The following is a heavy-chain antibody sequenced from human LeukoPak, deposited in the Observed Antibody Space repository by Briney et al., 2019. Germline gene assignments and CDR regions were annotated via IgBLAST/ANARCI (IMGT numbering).Heavy chain of an antibody. J-gene: IGHJ4*02. D-gene: IGHD3-3*01. V-gene: IGHV3-23*01. CDR3: AKIWSMVYYFDY. Sequence: GGSLRLSCAASGFTFSSYAMSWVRQAPGKGLEWVSVISGSGGSTYYADSVKGRFTISRDNSKNTLYLQMNSLRAEDTAVYYCAKIWSMVYYFDYWGQGTLVTVSS. CDR2: ISGSGGST. CDR1: GFTFSSYA.